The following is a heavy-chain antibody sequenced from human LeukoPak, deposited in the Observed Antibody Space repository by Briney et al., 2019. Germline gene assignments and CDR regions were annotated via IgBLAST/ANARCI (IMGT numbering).Heavy chain of an antibody. CDR2: TRNKVNSYTT. V-gene: IGHV3-72*01. J-gene: IGHJ4*02. Sequence: PGGSLRLSCAASGFIFSDHYMDWVRQAPGKGLEWVGRTRNKVNSYTTEYAASVEGRFSISRDDSENSLYLQMNSLKTEDMAVCYCANFFGNNFGYWGQGTLVTVSS. D-gene: IGHD3-16*01. CDR3: ANFFGNNFGY. CDR1: GFIFSDHY.